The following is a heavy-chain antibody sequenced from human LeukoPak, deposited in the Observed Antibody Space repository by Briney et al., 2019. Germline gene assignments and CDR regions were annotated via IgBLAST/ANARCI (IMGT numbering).Heavy chain of an antibody. D-gene: IGHD6-13*01. Sequence: GGSLRLSCAASGFTFSNYNMNWVRQAPGKGLEWVSSISSSSSYISYADSVKGRFTISRDNAKNSLYLQMNSLRAEDTAVYYCARDLGAAAEYFQHWGQGTLVTVSP. CDR3: ARDLGAAAEYFQH. V-gene: IGHV3-21*01. CDR1: GFTFSNYN. J-gene: IGHJ1*01. CDR2: ISSSSSYI.